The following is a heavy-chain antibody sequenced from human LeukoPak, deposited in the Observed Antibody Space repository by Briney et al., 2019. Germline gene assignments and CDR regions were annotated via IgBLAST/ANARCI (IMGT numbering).Heavy chain of an antibody. CDR1: GFSFSSYG. CDR2: IPYDGSNT. Sequence: PGGSLRLSCAASGFSFSSYGMHWVRQAPGKGLEWVAVIPYDGSNTYYADSVKGRFTISRDNSKNTLYLQMNSLRVEDSAVYHCAKNTKPTLVTPDFWGQGTLVTVSS. D-gene: IGHD4-23*01. J-gene: IGHJ4*02. CDR3: AKNTKPTLVTPDF. V-gene: IGHV3-30*18.